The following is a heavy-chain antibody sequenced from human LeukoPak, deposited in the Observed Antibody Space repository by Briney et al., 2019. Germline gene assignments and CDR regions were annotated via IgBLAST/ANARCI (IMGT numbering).Heavy chain of an antibody. J-gene: IGHJ4*02. Sequence: SETLSLTCTVSGGSISSGGYYWSWIRQHPGKGLEWIGYIYYSGSTYYNPSLKSRVTISVDTSKNQFSLKLSSVTAADTAVYYSARERGYSYALPYFDYWGQGTLVTVSS. CDR3: ARERGYSYALPYFDY. V-gene: IGHV4-31*03. CDR2: IYYSGST. D-gene: IGHD5-18*01. CDR1: GGSISSGGYY.